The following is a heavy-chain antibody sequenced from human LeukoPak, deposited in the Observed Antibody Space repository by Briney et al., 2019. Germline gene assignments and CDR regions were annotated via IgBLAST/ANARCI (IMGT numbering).Heavy chain of an antibody. D-gene: IGHD3-22*01. CDR3: ARSYDSSGYYYRFDY. J-gene: IGHJ4*02. V-gene: IGHV4-61*02. CDR2: IYASGST. Sequence: SETLSLTCTVSGGSISSGTYYWTWIRQPAGKGLEWIGRIYASGSTNYNPSLQSRIIISLDTSKNQFSLKLSSVTAADTAVYYCARSYDSSGYYYRFDYWGQGTLVTVSS. CDR1: GGSISSGTYY.